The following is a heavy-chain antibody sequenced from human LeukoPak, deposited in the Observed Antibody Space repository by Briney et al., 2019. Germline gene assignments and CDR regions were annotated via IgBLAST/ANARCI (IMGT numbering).Heavy chain of an antibody. CDR3: AKDLSDILTSAFDI. Sequence: PGGSLRLSCAASGFTFSSYGMHWVRQAPGKGLEWVAVISYDGSNKYYADSVKGRFTISRDNPKNTLYLQMNSLRAEDTAVYYCAKDLSDILTSAFDIWGQGTMVTVPS. V-gene: IGHV3-30*18. D-gene: IGHD3-9*01. CDR1: GFTFSSYG. CDR2: ISYDGSNK. J-gene: IGHJ3*02.